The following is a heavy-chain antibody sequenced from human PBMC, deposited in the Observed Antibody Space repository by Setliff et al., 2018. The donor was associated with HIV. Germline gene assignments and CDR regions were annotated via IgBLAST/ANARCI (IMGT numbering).Heavy chain of an antibody. Sequence: GASVKVSCKASGFTLTSSPLHWVRQAPGQRPEWMGWITAATGNTQYSQRFQGRVTISRDTSAGTAYMELSSLRSEDTAVYYCARDGGPGSGWGDYSYYYNMDVWGKGTTVTVSS. D-gene: IGHD6-19*01. J-gene: IGHJ6*03. CDR3: ARDGGPGSGWGDYSYYYNMDV. CDR1: GFTLTSSP. V-gene: IGHV1-3*01. CDR2: ITAATGNT.